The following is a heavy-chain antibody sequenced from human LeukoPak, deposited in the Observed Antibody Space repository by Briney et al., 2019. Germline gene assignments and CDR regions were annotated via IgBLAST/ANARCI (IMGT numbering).Heavy chain of an antibody. J-gene: IGHJ4*02. Sequence: GGSLRLSCAASGFTFSSYSMNWVRQAPGKGLEWVSSISSSSSYIYYADSVKGRFTISRDNAKNSLYLQMNSLRAEDTAVYYCVRDGDSSGWIDYWGQGTLVTVSS. CDR1: GFTFSSYS. V-gene: IGHV3-21*01. D-gene: IGHD6-19*01. CDR3: VRDGDSSGWIDY. CDR2: ISSSSSYI.